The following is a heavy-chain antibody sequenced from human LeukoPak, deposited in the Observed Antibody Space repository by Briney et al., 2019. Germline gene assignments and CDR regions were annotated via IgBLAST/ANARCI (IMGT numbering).Heavy chain of an antibody. V-gene: IGHV4-34*01. CDR3: ARLGSVGYYNYQYMDI. D-gene: IGHD3-10*01. J-gene: IGHJ6*03. Sequence: SETLSLTCAVYGGSFSGYYWSWIRQPPGKGLEWIGEINHIGNTNYDPSLRGRVTISVDTSKNQFSLSLTSATVADTGVYFCARLGSVGYYNYQYMDIWGNGTTVTVSS. CDR1: GGSFSGYY. CDR2: INHIGNT.